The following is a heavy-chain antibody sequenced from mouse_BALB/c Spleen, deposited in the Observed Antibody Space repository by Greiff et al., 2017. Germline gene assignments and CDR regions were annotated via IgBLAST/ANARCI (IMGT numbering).Heavy chain of an antibody. CDR1: GFSLTSYD. CDR2: IWTGGGT. V-gene: IGHV2-9-2*01. Sequence: QVQLQQSGPGLVAPSQSLSITCTVSGFSLTSYDISWIRQPPGKGLEWLGVIWTGGGTNYNSAFMSRLSISKDNSKSQVFLKMNSLQTDDTAIYYCVRDRGFDYWGQGTTLTVSS. J-gene: IGHJ2*01. CDR3: VRDRGFDY. D-gene: IGHD3-1*01.